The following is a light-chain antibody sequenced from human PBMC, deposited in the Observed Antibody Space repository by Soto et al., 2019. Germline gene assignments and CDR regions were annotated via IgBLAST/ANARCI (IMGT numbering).Light chain of an antibody. J-gene: IGKJ1*01. CDR1: QNVRTF. CDR2: GAS. Sequence: EVVLTQSPATLSLSPGERATLSCRASQNVRTFLDWYQQKPGQAPRLLIYGASNRATGIPARFSGSGSGTDFTLTIISLEPEDFAVYYCQQHSHWPPWTFGQGTRVEI. CDR3: QQHSHWPPWT. V-gene: IGKV3-11*01.